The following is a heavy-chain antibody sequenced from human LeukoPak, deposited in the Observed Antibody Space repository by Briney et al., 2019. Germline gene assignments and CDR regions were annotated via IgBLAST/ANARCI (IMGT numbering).Heavy chain of an antibody. Sequence: GASVKVSCKASGYTFTSYYMHWVRQAPGQGLEWMGIINPSGGSTSYAHNFQGRVTITRDTSTSTVYMELSSLRSEDTAVYYCARDRVKYYYDSSGYLDYWGQGTLVTVSS. CDR1: GYTFTSYY. J-gene: IGHJ4*02. CDR2: INPSGGST. D-gene: IGHD3-22*01. CDR3: ARDRVKYYYDSSGYLDY. V-gene: IGHV1-46*01.